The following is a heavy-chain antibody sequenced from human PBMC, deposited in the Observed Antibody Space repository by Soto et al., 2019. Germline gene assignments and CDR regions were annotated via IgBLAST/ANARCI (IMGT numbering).Heavy chain of an antibody. J-gene: IGHJ4*02. CDR3: ARDKITGLCDY. D-gene: IGHD2-8*02. CDR1: GGSFSGYY. V-gene: IGHV4-34*01. Sequence: QVQLQQWGAGLLKPSETLSLTCAVYGGSFSGYYWTWIRQPPGTGLEWIGEINHSGRTNYTPSLKSRVTISVDPSKKQFSLKLTSVTAADTAVYYCARDKITGLCDYWGEGTLVTVSS. CDR2: INHSGRT.